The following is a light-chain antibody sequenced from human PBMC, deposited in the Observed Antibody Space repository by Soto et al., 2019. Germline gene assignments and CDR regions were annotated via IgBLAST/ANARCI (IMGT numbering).Light chain of an antibody. Sequence: QSVLTQPPSASGTPGQRVTISCSGSSSNIGSNYVYWYQQLPGTAPKLLIYRNNQRPSGVPDRFSGSKSGTSASLAISGLRSEDEADYYCAAWDDSLSGPPCVFGTGTKVTVL. CDR1: SSNIGSNY. V-gene: IGLV1-47*01. J-gene: IGLJ1*01. CDR2: RNN. CDR3: AAWDDSLSGPPCV.